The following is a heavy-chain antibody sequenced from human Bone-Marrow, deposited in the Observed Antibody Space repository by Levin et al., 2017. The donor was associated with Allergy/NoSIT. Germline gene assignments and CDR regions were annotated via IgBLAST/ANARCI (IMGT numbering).Heavy chain of an antibody. V-gene: IGHV3-33*01. CDR2: IWFDGSKR. CDR1: GFTFSRSG. J-gene: IGHJ4*02. D-gene: IGHD5-12*01. Sequence: GESLKISCAASGFTFSRSGMHWVRQSPGKGLEWVAIIWFDGSKRYYADSVTGRFTISRDNSRNTLSLQMDSLRADDTAVYYCARDKNTGYVGDYWGQGTLVTVSS. CDR3: ARDKNTGYVGDY.